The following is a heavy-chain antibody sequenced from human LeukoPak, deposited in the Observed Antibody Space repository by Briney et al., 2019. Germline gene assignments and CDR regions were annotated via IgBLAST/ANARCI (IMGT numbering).Heavy chain of an antibody. CDR3: ARVVSGDDYGTFDY. CDR2: INTDGSST. Sequence: QAGGSLILSCAASGFTLSSYWMHWVRQAPGKGLVWVSRINTDGSSTSYADSVKGRFTISRDNAKNTMYLQMNSLRAEDTAVYYCARVVSGDDYGTFDYWGQGTLVTVSS. J-gene: IGHJ4*02. V-gene: IGHV3-74*01. CDR1: GFTLSSYW. D-gene: IGHD5-12*01.